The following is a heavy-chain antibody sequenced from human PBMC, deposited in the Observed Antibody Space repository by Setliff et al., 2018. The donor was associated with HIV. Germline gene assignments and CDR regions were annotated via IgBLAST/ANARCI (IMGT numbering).Heavy chain of an antibody. CDR3: ARETRSGWYDLAY. V-gene: IGHV4-59*01. D-gene: IGHD6-19*01. CDR1: GVSSSDYY. Sequence: SETLSLTCAVYGVSSSDYYWSWIRQPPGKGLEWIGYIYYTGSTNYNPSLRGRVTISVDTSKKQFSLKLSSVTAADTAVYFCARETRSGWYDLAYWGQGTLVTVSS. CDR2: IYYTGST. J-gene: IGHJ4*02.